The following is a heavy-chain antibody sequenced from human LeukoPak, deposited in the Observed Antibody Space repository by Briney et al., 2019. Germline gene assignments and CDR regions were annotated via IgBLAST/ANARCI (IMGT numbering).Heavy chain of an antibody. V-gene: IGHV4-59*01. Sequence: SETLSLTCTVSGGSISSYYWSWIRQPPGKGLEWIGYIYYSGSTNYNPSLKGRVTISVDTSKNQFSLKLSSVTAADTAVYYCARGAVVIALSFDIWGQGTMVTVSS. CDR2: IYYSGST. D-gene: IGHD2-21*01. J-gene: IGHJ3*02. CDR1: GGSISSYY. CDR3: ARGAVVIALSFDI.